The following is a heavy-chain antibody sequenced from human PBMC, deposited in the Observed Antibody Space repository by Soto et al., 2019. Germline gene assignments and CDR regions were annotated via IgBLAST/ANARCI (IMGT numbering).Heavy chain of an antibody. CDR3: ARELYYYDSSGYYRYNWFDP. CDR2: IYYSGST. J-gene: IGHJ5*02. V-gene: IGHV4-59*01. Sequence: PSETLSLTCTVSGGSISSYYWSWIRQPPGKGLDWIGYIYYSGSTNYNPSLKSRVTISVDTSKNQFSLKLSSVTAADTAVYYCARELYYYDSSGYYRYNWFDPWGQGTLVTVSS. D-gene: IGHD3-22*01. CDR1: GGSISSYY.